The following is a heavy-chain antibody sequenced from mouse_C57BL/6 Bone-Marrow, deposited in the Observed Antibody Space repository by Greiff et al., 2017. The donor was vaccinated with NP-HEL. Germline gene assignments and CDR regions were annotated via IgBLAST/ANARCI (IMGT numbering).Heavy chain of an antibody. CDR3: ARWLDY. J-gene: IGHJ4*01. CDR1: GYSFTGYY. Sequence: EVQLQQSGPELVKPGASVKISCKASGYSFTGYYMHWVKQSHGNILEWIGKIDPYNGGSRYNQKFKGKATLTVDKSSSTAYMELRSLTSEDSAVYYCARWLDYWGQGTSVTVSS. V-gene: IGHV1-31*01. CDR2: IDPYNGGS.